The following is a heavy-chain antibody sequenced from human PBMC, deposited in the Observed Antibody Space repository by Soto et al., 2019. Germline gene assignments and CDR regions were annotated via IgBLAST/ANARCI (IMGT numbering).Heavy chain of an antibody. V-gene: IGHV3-21*01. CDR2: ISSSSSYI. Sequence: XGSLRLSCAACGFSVSSYSMNWVRQAPGKGLEWVSSISSSSSYIYYADSVKGRFTISRDNAKNSLYLQMNSLRAEDTAVYYCARDSCSSTSCYVSPAFDIWGQGTMVTVSS. CDR1: GFSVSSYS. CDR3: ARDSCSSTSCYVSPAFDI. J-gene: IGHJ3*02. D-gene: IGHD2-2*01.